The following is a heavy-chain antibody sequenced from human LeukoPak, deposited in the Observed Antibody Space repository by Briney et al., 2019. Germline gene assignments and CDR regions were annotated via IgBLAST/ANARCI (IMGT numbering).Heavy chain of an antibody. V-gene: IGHV3-23*01. CDR1: GFPFTVYA. CDR3: AKDGVWFGDLIGPYFDY. CDR2: ISASGDRI. Sequence: GGSLRLSCAASGFPFTVYAMNWVRQAPGKGLEWVSDISASGDRIKYADSAKGRFTISRDNSKNTLYLQINSLRAEDTAVYYCAKDGVWFGDLIGPYFDYWGQGTLVTVSS. D-gene: IGHD3-10*01. J-gene: IGHJ4*02.